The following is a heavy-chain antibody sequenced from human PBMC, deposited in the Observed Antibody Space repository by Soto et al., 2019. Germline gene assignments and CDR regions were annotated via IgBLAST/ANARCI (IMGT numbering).Heavy chain of an antibody. CDR1: GGSISRYH. J-gene: IGHJ6*02. CDR3: ARYRSIPAGDDYYFYGLDF. V-gene: IGHV4-59*01. D-gene: IGHD6-6*01. CDR2: IYYSGRT. Sequence: KPSETLSLTCTVSGGSISRYHWSWIRQPPGKGLEWIGYIYYSGRTKYNPSLKSRVTISVDTSNNQFSLKLNSVSAADKAVYYCARYRSIPAGDDYYFYGLDFWGQGTTVTVSS.